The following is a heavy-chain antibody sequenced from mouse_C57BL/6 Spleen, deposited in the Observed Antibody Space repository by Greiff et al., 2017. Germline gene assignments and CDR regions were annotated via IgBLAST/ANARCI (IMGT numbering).Heavy chain of an antibody. D-gene: IGHD1-2*01. J-gene: IGHJ4*01. V-gene: IGHV1-20*01. CDR2: INPYNGDT. CDR3: ARSATPNYYAMDY. CDR1: GYSFTGYF. Sequence: EVQLQQSGPELVKPGDSVKISCKASGYSFTGYFMNWVMQSHGKSLEWIGRINPYNGDTFYNQKFKGKATLTVDKSSSTAHMELRSLTSEDSAVYYCARSATPNYYAMDYWGQGTSVTVSS.